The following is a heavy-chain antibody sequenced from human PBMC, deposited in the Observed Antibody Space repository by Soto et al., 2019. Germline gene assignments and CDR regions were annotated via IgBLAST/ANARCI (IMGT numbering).Heavy chain of an antibody. V-gene: IGHV4-30-4*01. J-gene: IGHJ5*02. CDR3: ARVGVATICPGHNWFAP. CDR1: GGSIGSGDYY. Sequence: SETLSLTCTVSGGSIGSGDYYWSWIRQPPGKGLEWIGYIYYSGSTYYNPSLKSRVTISVDTSKNQFSLNLSSVTAADTAMYYCARVGVATICPGHNWFAPRGRGTLVTVS. D-gene: IGHD5-12*01. CDR2: IYYSGST.